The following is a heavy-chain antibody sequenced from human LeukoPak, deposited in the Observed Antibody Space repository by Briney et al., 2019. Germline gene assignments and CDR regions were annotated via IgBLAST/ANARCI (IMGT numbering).Heavy chain of an antibody. CDR1: GGSISSSSYY. CDR2: LYYSGST. Sequence: SETLSLTCTVSGGSISSSSYYWGWFRRPPGKGREWIGSLYYSGSTFYNPSLRGRVTISVDTSKSQFSLKLSSVTAADTAVYYCARLYGYSGYSDYWGQGTLVTVSS. J-gene: IGHJ4*02. CDR3: ARLYGYSGYSDY. V-gene: IGHV4-39*01. D-gene: IGHD5-12*01.